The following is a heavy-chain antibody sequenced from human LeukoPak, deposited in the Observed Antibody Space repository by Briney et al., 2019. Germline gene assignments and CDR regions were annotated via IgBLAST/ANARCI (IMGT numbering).Heavy chain of an antibody. Sequence: GGSLRLSCEASGLTVSSNYMTWVRQAPGKGPEWVSSISTSGSTKYYADSVKGRFTISRDNARNSLYLQMNSLRAEDTAVYYCARDGPGYSFDYWGQGTLVTVSS. V-gene: IGHV3-48*03. D-gene: IGHD5-18*01. CDR1: GLTVSSNY. J-gene: IGHJ4*02. CDR2: ISTSGSTK. CDR3: ARDGPGYSFDY.